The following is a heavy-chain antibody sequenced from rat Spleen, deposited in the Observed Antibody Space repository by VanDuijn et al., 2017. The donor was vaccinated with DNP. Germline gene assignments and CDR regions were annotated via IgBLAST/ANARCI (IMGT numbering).Heavy chain of an antibody. Sequence: QVQLKESGPGLVQPSQTLSLTCTVSGFSLTSYGVSWVRQAPGKGLEWVGAIWGYGTTDYDSTLRSRLSISRDTSRSQVFLKMNSLQTEDTAFYFCTRRTVAAGYFDYWGQGVMVTVSS. J-gene: IGHJ2*01. D-gene: IGHD1-3*01. V-gene: IGHV2-15*01. CDR2: IWGYGTT. CDR3: TRRTVAAGYFDY. CDR1: GFSLTSYG.